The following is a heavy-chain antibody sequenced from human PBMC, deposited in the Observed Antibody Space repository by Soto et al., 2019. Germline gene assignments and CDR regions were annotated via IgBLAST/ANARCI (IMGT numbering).Heavy chain of an antibody. V-gene: IGHV3-30*04. D-gene: IGHD1-26*01. CDR1: GFTFSTFS. J-gene: IGHJ4*02. CDR2: ISYDGSEK. CDR3: ARGPESGDF. Sequence: QVQLVESGGGVVQPGRSLRLSCATSGFTFSTFSMHWVRQAPGKGLEWVAQISYDGSEKDYADSVKGRFTISRDNSDNTLFLQMNSLPSEDTGGYYCARGPESGDFWGQGTLVTVPS.